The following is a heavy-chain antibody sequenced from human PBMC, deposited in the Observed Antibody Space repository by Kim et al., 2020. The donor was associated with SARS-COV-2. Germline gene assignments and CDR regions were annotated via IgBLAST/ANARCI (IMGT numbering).Heavy chain of an antibody. CDR3: ARGGKYSSSWYRSVYFDY. Sequence: SETLSLTCAVYGGSFSGYYWSWIRQPPGKGLEWIGEINHSGSTNYNPSLKSRVTISVDTSKNQFSLKLSSVTAADTAVYYCARGGKYSSSWYRSVYFDYWGQGTLVTVSS. CDR2: INHSGST. V-gene: IGHV4-34*01. J-gene: IGHJ4*02. D-gene: IGHD6-13*01. CDR1: GGSFSGYY.